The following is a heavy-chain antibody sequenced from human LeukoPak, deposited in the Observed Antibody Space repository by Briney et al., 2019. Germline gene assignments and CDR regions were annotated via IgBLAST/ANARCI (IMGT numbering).Heavy chain of an antibody. J-gene: IGHJ4*02. CDR2: IKQDGSET. V-gene: IGHV3-7*01. CDR1: GFTFSSYW. CDR3: ARDRGGGYFSY. D-gene: IGHD3-16*01. Sequence: GGSLRLSCAASGFTFSSYWMSWVRQAPGKGLEWVANIKQDGSETYYVDSVKGRFTISRDNAKNSLYLQMNSLRAEDTAVYYCARDRGGGYFSYWGQGTLVIVSS.